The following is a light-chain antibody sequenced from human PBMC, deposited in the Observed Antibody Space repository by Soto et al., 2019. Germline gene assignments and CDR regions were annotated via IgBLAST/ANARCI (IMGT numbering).Light chain of an antibody. CDR2: DVS. CDR3: SSYTSSSTPVV. V-gene: IGLV2-14*01. Sequence: QLVLTQPASVSGSPGQSITISCTVTSSDVGGYNYVSWYQQHPGKAPKLMIYDVSNRPSWVSNRFSGYKSGTTSSLTISGLQDADEADYYCSSYTSSSTPVVFGGGTKVTVL. J-gene: IGLJ2*01. CDR1: SSDVGGYNY.